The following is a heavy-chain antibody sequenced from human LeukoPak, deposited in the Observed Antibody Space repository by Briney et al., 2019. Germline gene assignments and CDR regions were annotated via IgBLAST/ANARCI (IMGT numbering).Heavy chain of an antibody. CDR1: GYTFTSYG. CDR3: ARVYVVPAAILNYYYYYGMDV. CDR2: ISAYNGNT. D-gene: IGHD2-2*02. Sequence: ASVKVSCKASGYTFTSYGISWVRQAPGQGLEWMGWISAYNGNTNYAQKLQGRVTMTTDTSTSTAYMELRSLRSDDTAVYYCARVYVVPAAILNYYYYYGMDVWGQGTTVTVSS. V-gene: IGHV1-18*01. J-gene: IGHJ6*02.